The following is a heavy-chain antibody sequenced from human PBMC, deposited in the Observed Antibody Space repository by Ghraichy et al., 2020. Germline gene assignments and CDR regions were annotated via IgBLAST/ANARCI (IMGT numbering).Heavy chain of an antibody. CDR2: ISGSGGST. Sequence: GESLNISCAASGFTFSSSAMSWVRQAPGKGLEWVSAISGSGGSTYYADSVKGRFTISRDNSKNTLYLQMNSLRAEDTAVYYCAKDHLMVRGGGYGMDVWGQGTTVTVSS. V-gene: IGHV3-23*01. J-gene: IGHJ6*02. CDR1: GFTFSSSA. CDR3: AKDHLMVRGGGYGMDV. D-gene: IGHD3-10*01.